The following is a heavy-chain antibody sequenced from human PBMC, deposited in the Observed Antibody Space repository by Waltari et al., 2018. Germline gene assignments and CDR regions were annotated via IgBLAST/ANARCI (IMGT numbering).Heavy chain of an antibody. J-gene: IGHJ4*02. D-gene: IGHD3-22*01. CDR3: ASSYYYDSSGYPDY. V-gene: IGHV1-69*01. Sequence: QVQLVQSGAEVKKPGSSVKVSCKASGGTFSSYAFRWVRQAPGQGLEWMGGIIPIFGTANYAQKFQGRVTITADESTSTAYMELSSLRSEDTAVYYCASSYYYDSSGYPDYWGQGTLVTVSS. CDR2: IIPIFGTA. CDR1: GGTFSSYA.